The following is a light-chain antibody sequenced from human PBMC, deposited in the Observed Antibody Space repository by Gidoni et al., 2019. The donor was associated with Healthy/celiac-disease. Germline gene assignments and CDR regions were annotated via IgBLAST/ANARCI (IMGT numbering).Light chain of an antibody. CDR2: DAS. CDR3: QQRSNWPPYT. V-gene: IGKV3-11*01. J-gene: IGKJ2*01. CDR1: QSVSSY. Sequence: IVLTQSPATLSLSPGERATLSCRASQSVSSYLAWYQQKPGQAPRLLIYDASNRAPGIPARFSGSGAGTDFTLTISSLEPEDYAVYYCQQRSNWPPYTFGQXTKLEIK.